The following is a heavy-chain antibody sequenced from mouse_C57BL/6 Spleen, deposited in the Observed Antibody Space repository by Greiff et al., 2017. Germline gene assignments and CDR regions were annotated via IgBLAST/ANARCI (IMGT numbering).Heavy chain of an antibody. D-gene: IGHD1-1*01. J-gene: IGHJ4*01. CDR3: ARKGSSYFMYY. CDR2: IDPSDSYT. CDR1: GYTFTSYW. Sequence: QVQLQQPGAELVRPGTSVQLSCKASGYTFTSYWMHWVKQRPGQGLEWIGVIDPSDSYTNYNQKFKGKATLTVDTSSSTAYMQLSSLTSEDSAVYYCARKGSSYFMYYWGQGTSVTVSS. V-gene: IGHV1-59*01.